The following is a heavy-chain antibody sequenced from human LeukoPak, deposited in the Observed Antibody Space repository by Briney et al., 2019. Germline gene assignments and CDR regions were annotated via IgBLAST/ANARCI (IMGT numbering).Heavy chain of an antibody. J-gene: IGHJ4*02. V-gene: IGHV3-23*01. Sequence: GGSLRLSCAASGFTFSSYAMSWVRQAPGKGLEWVSAISVSGSSTYYADSVKGRFTISRDNAKNSLYLQMNSLRAEDTAVYYCARGRGPSWTVTTGPYYFDYWGQGTLVTVSS. CDR2: ISVSGSST. D-gene: IGHD4-17*01. CDR3: ARGRGPSWTVTTGPYYFDY. CDR1: GFTFSSYA.